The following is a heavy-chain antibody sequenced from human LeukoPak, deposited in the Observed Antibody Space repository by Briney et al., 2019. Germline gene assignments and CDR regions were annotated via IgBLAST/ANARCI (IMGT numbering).Heavy chain of an antibody. CDR3: ARFKQLGRSFDS. CDR2: IYYSGTT. D-gene: IGHD1-1*01. J-gene: IGHJ4*02. Sequence: SETLSLTCTVSGGSIGKTSYYWGWIRQPPGKGLEWIGNIYYSGTTYYNPSLKSRVTMSVDTSKNQFSLTLNSVTAADTAVYFCARFKQLGRSFDSWGLGSLVTVSS. V-gene: IGHV4-39*07. CDR1: GGSIGKTSYY.